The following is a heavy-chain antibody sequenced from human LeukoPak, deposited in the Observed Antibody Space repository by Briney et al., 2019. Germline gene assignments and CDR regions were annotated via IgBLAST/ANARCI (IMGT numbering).Heavy chain of an antibody. CDR1: GFTFSSYI. J-gene: IGHJ4*02. CDR3: TRVQAEGGYSSSWSDY. V-gene: IGHV3-21*06. D-gene: IGHD6-13*01. Sequence: PGGSLRLSCAASGFTFSSYIMDWVRQAPGKGLEWVSSISSLSNYIYYADSLKGQFTISRDNAKNSLYLQMNSLRAEDTAVYYCTRVQAEGGYSSSWSDYWGQGTLVTVSS. CDR2: ISSLSNYI.